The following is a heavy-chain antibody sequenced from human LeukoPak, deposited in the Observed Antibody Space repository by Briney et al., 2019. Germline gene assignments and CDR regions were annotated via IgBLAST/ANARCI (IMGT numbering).Heavy chain of an antibody. V-gene: IGHV4-59*11. Sequence: KPSETLSLTCTVSGGSISSHYWSWIRQPPGKGLEWIGYIYYSGSTNYNPSLKSRVTISVDTSKNQFSLKLSSVTAADTAVYYCAREGPAATSYYYYYYMDVWGKGTTVTVSS. CDR1: GGSISSHY. J-gene: IGHJ6*03. D-gene: IGHD2-2*01. CDR3: AREGPAATSYYYYYYMDV. CDR2: IYYSGST.